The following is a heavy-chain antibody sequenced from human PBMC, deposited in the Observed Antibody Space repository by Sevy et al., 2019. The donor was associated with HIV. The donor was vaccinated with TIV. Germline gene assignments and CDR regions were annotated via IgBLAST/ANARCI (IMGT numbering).Heavy chain of an antibody. CDR3: ATPLATGWSEGTGGYFAL. CDR2: FYSTGST. Sequence: SETLSLTCTVSGGSIRSSSYYWGWIRQPPGKGLEWIGSFYSTGSTSYNPSLRSRVTISVDTSKNLFSLKLTSVIATDTAVYYCATPLATGWSEGTGGYFALWGRGTLVTVSS. D-gene: IGHD6-19*01. V-gene: IGHV4-39*01. CDR1: GGSIRSSSYY. J-gene: IGHJ2*01.